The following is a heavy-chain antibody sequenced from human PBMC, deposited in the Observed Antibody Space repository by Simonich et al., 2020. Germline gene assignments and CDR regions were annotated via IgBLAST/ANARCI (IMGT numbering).Heavy chain of an antibody. CDR2: INPNSGGT. CDR1: GYTFTGYY. J-gene: IGHJ4*02. CDR3: AREVLTGIFTFDY. V-gene: IGHV1-2*02. D-gene: IGHD7-27*01. Sequence: QVQLVQYGAEVKKPGASVKVSCKASGYTFTGYYMHWGRQAPGQGLEWMGWINPNSGGTNYAQKFQGMVTMTRDTSISTSYMELSRLRSDDTAVYYCAREVLTGIFTFDYWGQGTLVTVSS.